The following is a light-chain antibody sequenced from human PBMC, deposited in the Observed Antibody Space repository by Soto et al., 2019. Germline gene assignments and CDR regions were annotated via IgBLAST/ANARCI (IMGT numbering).Light chain of an antibody. V-gene: IGKV1-5*01. CDR3: HQLNSYPQP. CDR1: QSISSW. Sequence: DGQVTQSPCTLSASVGDRVTITRRASQSISSWLAWYQQKQGKAPKLLIYAASTLQSGVPSRFSGSGSGTDFTLTISCLQPEDFAPYNCHQLNSYPQPFGQGTKV. J-gene: IGKJ1*01. CDR2: AAS.